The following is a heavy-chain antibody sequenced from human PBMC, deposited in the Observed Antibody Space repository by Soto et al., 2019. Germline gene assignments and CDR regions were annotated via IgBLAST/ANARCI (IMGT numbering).Heavy chain of an antibody. Sequence: QVQLQESGPGLVKPSQTLSLTCTVSGDSISSGDHYWSWIRQPPGKGLEWIGYIYYSGTTYSRPSLQRRVTISVDTSKTQFSLKLNSVTAADTAVYYCARGAYSDSSSYFDYWGQGTLVPVSS. V-gene: IGHV4-30-4*01. CDR1: GDSISSGDHY. CDR3: ARGAYSDSSSYFDY. CDR2: IYYSGTT. D-gene: IGHD6-6*01. J-gene: IGHJ4*02.